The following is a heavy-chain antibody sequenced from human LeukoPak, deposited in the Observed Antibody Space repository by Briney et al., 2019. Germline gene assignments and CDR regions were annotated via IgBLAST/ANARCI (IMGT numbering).Heavy chain of an antibody. J-gene: IGHJ4*02. CDR3: TRVGYIDEGIDY. V-gene: IGHV3-7*04. Sequence: GGSLRLSCVTSGFTFANVWMNWVRQTPGKGLEWVANIKQDGSKKSYVDSVKGRFTISRDNAKNSLYLQMNSLRAEDTAIYYCTRVGYIDEGIDYWGQGTLVTVSS. CDR1: GFTFANVW. D-gene: IGHD5-24*01. CDR2: IKQDGSKK.